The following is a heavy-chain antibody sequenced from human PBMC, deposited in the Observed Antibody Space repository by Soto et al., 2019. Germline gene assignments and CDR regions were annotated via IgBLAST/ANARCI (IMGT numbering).Heavy chain of an antibody. D-gene: IGHD3-10*01. J-gene: IGHJ4*02. Sequence: QVQLVQSGAEVKRPGASVKVSCKASGYNFSNYGINWVRQAPGQGLEWMGWISTYNGNTNYAQELQSRFTMTTDTSASTAYMDIRSLRSDDTAVYYCARGGLQGFLWFGESDYWRQGTLVTVSS. CDR1: GYNFSNYG. CDR3: ARGGLQGFLWFGESDY. CDR2: ISTYNGNT. V-gene: IGHV1-18*01.